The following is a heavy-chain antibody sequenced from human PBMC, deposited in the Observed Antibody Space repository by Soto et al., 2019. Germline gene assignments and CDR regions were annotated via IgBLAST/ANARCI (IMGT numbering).Heavy chain of an antibody. CDR1: GGSFSGYY. V-gene: IGHV4-34*01. CDR3: ARGVRQQENFDI. D-gene: IGHD6-13*01. J-gene: IGHJ3*02. CDR2: INHSGST. Sequence: SETLSLTCAVYGGSFSGYYWSWIRQPPGKGLEWIGEINHSGSTNYNPSLKSRVTISVDTSKNQFSLKLSSVTAADTAVYYCARGVRQQENFDIWSQGTMVTVSS.